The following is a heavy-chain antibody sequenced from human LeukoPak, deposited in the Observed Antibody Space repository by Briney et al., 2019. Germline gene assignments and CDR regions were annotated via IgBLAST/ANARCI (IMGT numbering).Heavy chain of an antibody. Sequence: GGSLRLSCAASGFTFSSYGMHWVRQAPGKGLEWVAVISYDGSNKYYADSVKGRFTISRDNSKNTLYLQMNSLRAEDTAVYYCAKRDYVWGSYRSWFDYWGQGTLVTVSS. CDR2: ISYDGSNK. CDR3: AKRDYVWGSYRSWFDY. V-gene: IGHV3-30*18. J-gene: IGHJ4*02. CDR1: GFTFSSYG. D-gene: IGHD3-16*02.